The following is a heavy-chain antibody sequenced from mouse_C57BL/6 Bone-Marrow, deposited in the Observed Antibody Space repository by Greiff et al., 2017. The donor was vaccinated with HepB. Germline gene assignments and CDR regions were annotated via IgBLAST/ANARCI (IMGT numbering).Heavy chain of an antibody. CDR1: GYTFTSYW. CDR3: ARGGVSPFYFDY. Sequence: QVQLQQPGAELVKPGASVKLSCKASGYTFTSYWMHWVKQRPGQGLEWIGMIHPNSGSTNYNEKFKSKATLTVDKSSSTAYMQLSSLTSEDSAVYYCARGGVSPFYFDYWGQGTTLTVSS. CDR2: IHPNSGST. J-gene: IGHJ2*01. V-gene: IGHV1-64*01.